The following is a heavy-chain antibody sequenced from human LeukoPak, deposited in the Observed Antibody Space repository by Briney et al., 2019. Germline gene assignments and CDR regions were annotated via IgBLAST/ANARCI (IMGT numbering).Heavy chain of an antibody. CDR3: ARDWSCDS. D-gene: IGHD1-26*01. V-gene: IGHV3-23*01. CDR1: GFTFSTYA. Sequence: QSGGSLRLSCAASGFTFSTYAMTWVRQAPGKGLEWVSAISDSGAKTSYADSERGRFTISRDNSKNMVYLQMNNLRVVDTAVYSCARDWSCDSWGQGTLVTVSS. CDR2: ISDSGAKT. J-gene: IGHJ4*02.